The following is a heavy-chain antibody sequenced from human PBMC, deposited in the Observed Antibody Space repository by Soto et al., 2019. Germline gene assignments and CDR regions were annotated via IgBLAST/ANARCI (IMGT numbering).Heavy chain of an antibody. D-gene: IGHD5-12*01. J-gene: IGHJ4*02. Sequence: SLRLSCVASGFTFSSYEMNWVRQAPGKGLEWLSYITGSGGLTYYADSVKGRFTISRDNTKKSLYLQMNSLRAEDTAVYYCARIRDGYHNQTFASWGQGTPVTVSS. CDR1: GFTFSSYE. CDR3: ARIRDGYHNQTFAS. CDR2: ITGSGGLT. V-gene: IGHV3-48*03.